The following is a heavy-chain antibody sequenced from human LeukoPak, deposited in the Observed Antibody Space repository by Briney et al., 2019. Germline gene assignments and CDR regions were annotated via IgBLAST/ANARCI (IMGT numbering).Heavy chain of an antibody. D-gene: IGHD5-18*01. J-gene: IGHJ5*02. CDR2: INHSGST. Sequence: SETLSLTCAVYGGSFSGYYWSWIRQAPGKGLEWIGEINHSGSTNYNPSLKSRATISVDTSKNQFSLKLSSVTAADTAVYYCARQGAMVTSGFDPWGQGTLVTVSS. V-gene: IGHV4-34*01. CDR3: ARQGAMVTSGFDP. CDR1: GGSFSGYY.